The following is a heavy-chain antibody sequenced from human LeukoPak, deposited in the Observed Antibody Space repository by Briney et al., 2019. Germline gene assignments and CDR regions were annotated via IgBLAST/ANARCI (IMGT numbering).Heavy chain of an antibody. CDR2: ISGSGGST. J-gene: IGHJ1*01. Sequence: GGSLRLSCAASGFTFSSYAMSWVRQAPGKGLEWVSAISGSGGSTYYADSVKGRFTISRDNSKNTLYLQMNSLITEDTAVYYCTRGAMIPQYSQHWGQGTLVTVSS. D-gene: IGHD5-12*01. V-gene: IGHV3-23*01. CDR1: GFTFSSYA. CDR3: TRGAMIPQYSQH.